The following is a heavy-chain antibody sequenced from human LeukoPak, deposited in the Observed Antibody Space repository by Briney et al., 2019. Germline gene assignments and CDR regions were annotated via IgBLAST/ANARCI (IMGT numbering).Heavy chain of an antibody. J-gene: IGHJ4*02. D-gene: IGHD3-22*01. CDR3: ARFTVHYYDSSGYNDY. Sequence: SETLSLTCTVSGGSISSGDYYWSWIRQPPGKGLEWTGYIYYSGSTYYNPSLKSRVTIPVDTSKNQFSLKLSSVTAADTAVYYCARFTVHYYDSSGYNDYWGQGTLVTVSS. CDR2: IYYSGST. V-gene: IGHV4-30-4*01. CDR1: GGSISSGDYY.